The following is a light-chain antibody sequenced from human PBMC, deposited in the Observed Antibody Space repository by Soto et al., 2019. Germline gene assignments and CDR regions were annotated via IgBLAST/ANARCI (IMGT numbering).Light chain of an antibody. CDR1: ESISRW. Sequence: DIQMTQSPSTLSASVGDRVSITCRASESISRWLAWFQQKPGKAPNLLIYDASILQSGVPSRFSGSGSGTEFTLTISSLQPDDFATYYCQQYNPYSPWTFGQGTKVDI. J-gene: IGKJ1*01. CDR3: QQYNPYSPWT. V-gene: IGKV1-5*01. CDR2: DAS.